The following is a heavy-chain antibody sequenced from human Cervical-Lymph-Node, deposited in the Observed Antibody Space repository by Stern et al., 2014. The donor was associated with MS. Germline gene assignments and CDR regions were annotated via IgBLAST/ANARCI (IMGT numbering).Heavy chain of an antibody. Sequence: EVQLVESGGGVFQPGGSLRLSCTASGFTVSRDYMTWVRQAPGKGLEWVSCITNVGSSVYTDSVKGRFTISRDDSKNTVYLHMTSLRAEDTAMYYCARDTSSPERSDWWGQGTLVTVSS. J-gene: IGHJ4*02. CDR1: GFTVSRDY. CDR3: ARDTSSPERSDW. CDR2: ITNVGSS. V-gene: IGHV3-53*01. D-gene: IGHD1-1*01.